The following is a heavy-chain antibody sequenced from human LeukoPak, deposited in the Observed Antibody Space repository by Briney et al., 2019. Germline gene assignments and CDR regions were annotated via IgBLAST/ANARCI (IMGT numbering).Heavy chain of an antibody. CDR1: GGSLSGYY. J-gene: IGHJ3*02. CDR2: INHRGSP. V-gene: IGHV4-34*01. D-gene: IGHD3-22*01. CDR3: ARRKLNYYDSSARGAFDI. Sequence: SEPLSLTCAVYGGSLSGYYWSCTRQPPEKGGEWIGEINHRGSPNYNPSIKSRVTISVDTSKNPFSMKLSSVTAADTAVYYCARRKLNYYDSSARGAFDIWGQGTMVTVSS.